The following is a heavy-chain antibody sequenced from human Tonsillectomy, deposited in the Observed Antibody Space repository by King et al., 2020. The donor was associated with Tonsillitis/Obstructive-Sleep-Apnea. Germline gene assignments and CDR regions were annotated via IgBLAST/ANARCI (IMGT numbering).Heavy chain of an antibody. CDR2: ISWNSGSI. CDR1: GFTFDDYA. V-gene: IGHV3-9*01. D-gene: IGHD2-2*01. CDR3: AKDRTHGDCSSTRCYHRRFDS. Sequence: QLVQSGGGLVQPGRSLRLSCAASGFTFDDYAMHWVRQAPGKGLEWVSGISWNSGSIGYADSVKGRFTISRDNAKNSLYLQMNSLRAEDTAFYYCAKDRTHGDCSSTRCYHRRFDSWGQGTLVTVSS. J-gene: IGHJ4*02.